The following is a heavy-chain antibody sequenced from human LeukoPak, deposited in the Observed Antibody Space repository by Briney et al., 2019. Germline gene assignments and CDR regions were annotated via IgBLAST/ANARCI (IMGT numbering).Heavy chain of an antibody. V-gene: IGHV4-38-2*02. J-gene: IGHJ4*02. CDR2: IYHSGTT. CDR1: GYSISSGYY. Sequence: PSETLSLTCTVSGYSISSGYYWGWIRQPPGKGLEWIGAIYHSGTTYYNPSLKSRVTISVDTSKNQFSLKLSSVTAADTAVYYCASESVVTPRRLDYWGQGTLVTVSS. D-gene: IGHD4-23*01. CDR3: ASESVVTPRRLDY.